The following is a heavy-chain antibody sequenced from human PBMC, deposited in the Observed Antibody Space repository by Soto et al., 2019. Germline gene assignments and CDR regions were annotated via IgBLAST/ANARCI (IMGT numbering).Heavy chain of an antibody. CDR3: ARDYMVRGVMRWFDP. J-gene: IGHJ5*02. CDR2: IYHSGST. V-gene: IGHV4-4*02. Sequence: QVKLQESGPGLVNPSGTLSLTCAVSGGSISSSNWWSWVRQPPGKGLGWIGEIYHSGSTNYNPSLKSRVTISVDKSKNQFSLKLSSVTAADTAVYYCARDYMVRGVMRWFDPWGQGTLVTVSS. D-gene: IGHD3-10*01. CDR1: GGSISSSNW.